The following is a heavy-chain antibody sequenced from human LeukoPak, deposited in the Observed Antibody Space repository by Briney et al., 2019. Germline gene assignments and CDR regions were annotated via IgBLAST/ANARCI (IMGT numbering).Heavy chain of an antibody. CDR1: GGSISSGSYY. CDR3: ASTGSLYSSGWRVLDY. V-gene: IGHV4-61*02. CDR2: IYTSGST. Sequence: SETLSLTCTVSGGSISSGSYYWSWIRQPAGKGLEWIGRIYTSGSTNYNPPRKSRVTISVDTSKNQFSLKLSSVTAADTAVYYCASTGSLYSSGWRVLDYWGQGTLVTVSS. J-gene: IGHJ4*02. D-gene: IGHD6-19*01.